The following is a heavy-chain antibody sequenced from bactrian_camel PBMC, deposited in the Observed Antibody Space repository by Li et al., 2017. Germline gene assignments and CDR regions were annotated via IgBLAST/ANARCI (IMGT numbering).Heavy chain of an antibody. CDR2: IDADGII. D-gene: IGHD2*01. CDR3: AAVPVRSLQLCNPRSDYIY. V-gene: IGHV3S53*01. J-gene: IGHJ4*01. CDR1: SFYSRSC. Sequence: HVQLVESGGGSVQTGGSLKLSCAVYSFYSRSCMGWFRQAPGKEREGVAVIDADGIIIYADSVKGRFTVSKDGAKNTLYLEMNGLKPDDSAMYFCAAVPVRSLQLCNPRSDYIYWGQGTQVTVS.